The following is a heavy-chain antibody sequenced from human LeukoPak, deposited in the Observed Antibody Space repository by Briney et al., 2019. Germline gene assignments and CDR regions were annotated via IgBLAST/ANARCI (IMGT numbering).Heavy chain of an antibody. CDR2: INPNSGGT. J-gene: IGHJ5*02. Sequence: ASVKVSCKASGYTFTGYYMHWVRQAPGQGLEWMGWINPNSGGTNYAQKFQGRVTMTRDTSISTAYMELSRLRSDDTAVYYCARPFEESAYYYDSSGWNNWFDPWGQGTLVTVSS. CDR3: ARPFEESAYYYDSSGWNNWFDP. V-gene: IGHV1-2*02. D-gene: IGHD3-22*01. CDR1: GYTFTGYY.